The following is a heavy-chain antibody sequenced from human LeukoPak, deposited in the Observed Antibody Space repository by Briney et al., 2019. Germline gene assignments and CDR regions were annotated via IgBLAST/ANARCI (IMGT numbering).Heavy chain of an antibody. CDR3: AARGAAAGKSDY. D-gene: IGHD6-13*01. Sequence: PSETLXLXXXXSXXXXSSYYWSWIRXPPWKGLEWIGYIYYSGSTNYNPSLTSRVTISVDTSKNQFSLKLNSVTAADTAVYYCAARGAAAGKSDYWGQGTLVTVSS. J-gene: IGHJ4*02. CDR1: XXXXSSYY. V-gene: IGHV4-59*01. CDR2: IYYSGST.